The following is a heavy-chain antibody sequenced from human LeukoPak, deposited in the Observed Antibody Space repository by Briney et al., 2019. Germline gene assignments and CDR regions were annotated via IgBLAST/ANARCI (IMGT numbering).Heavy chain of an antibody. CDR3: AREARGGNSGPLDY. V-gene: IGHV4-39*07. CDR1: GGSISSSSYY. CDR2: IYHSGST. D-gene: IGHD4-23*01. Sequence: SETLSLTCTVSGGSISSSSYYWGWIRQPPGKGLEWIGSIYHSGSTYYNPSLKSRVTISVDTSKNQFSLKLSSVTAADTAVYYCAREARGGNSGPLDYWGQGTLVTVSS. J-gene: IGHJ4*02.